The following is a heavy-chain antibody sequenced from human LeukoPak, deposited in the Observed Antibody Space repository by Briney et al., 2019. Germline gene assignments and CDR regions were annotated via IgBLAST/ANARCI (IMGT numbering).Heavy chain of an antibody. CDR2: MYSSGTT. CDR1: GGSISSSRYY. CDR3: ARSLLGNFFFDS. D-gene: IGHD7-27*01. Sequence: SETLSLTCTVPGGSISSSRYYWGWIRQPPGKGLEWIGSMYSSGTTYYNPSLKSRVTLSVDTSKNQFSLKLASVTAADTAVFYCARSLLGNFFFDSWGQGSLVTVSS. V-gene: IGHV4-39*01. J-gene: IGHJ4*02.